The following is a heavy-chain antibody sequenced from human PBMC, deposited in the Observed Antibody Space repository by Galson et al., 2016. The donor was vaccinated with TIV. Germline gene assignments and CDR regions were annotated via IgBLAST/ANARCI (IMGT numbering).Heavy chain of an antibody. D-gene: IGHD2-2*01. CDR1: GFSFGTYG. V-gene: IGHV3-33*01. CDR3: ARELRCDTTSCNSLFDY. CDR2: IWFDGSEK. J-gene: IGHJ4*02. Sequence: SLRLSCAASGFSFGTYGMHWVRQAPGKGLEWVAIIWFDGSEKYYADSVKGRFTISRDNSKKTLYRQLSSLRAEDTAVDYCARELRCDTTSCNSLFDYWGQGTLVTVSS.